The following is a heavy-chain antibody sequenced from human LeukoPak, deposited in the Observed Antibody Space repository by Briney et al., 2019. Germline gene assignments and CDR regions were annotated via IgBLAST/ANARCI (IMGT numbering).Heavy chain of an antibody. J-gene: IGHJ4*02. V-gene: IGHV3-21*01. CDR2: ISSSSSYI. CDR3: ARSSDLWFGELLY. CDR1: GFTFSSYS. D-gene: IGHD3-10*01. Sequence: PGGSLRLSCAASGFTFSSYSMNWVRQAPGKGLEWVSSISSSSSYIYYADSVKGRFTISRDNAKNSLYLQMNSLRAEDTAVYYCARSSDLWFGELLYWGQGTLVTVSS.